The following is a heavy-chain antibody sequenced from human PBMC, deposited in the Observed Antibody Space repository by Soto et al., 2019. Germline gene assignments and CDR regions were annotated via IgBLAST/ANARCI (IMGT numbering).Heavy chain of an antibody. CDR1: GISFSDYW. CDR3: AREQLLGVGLDV. D-gene: IGHD6-6*01. V-gene: IGHV3-74*01. CDR2: INSDGRST. Sequence: GSLRLSCAPSGISFSDYWIHWVRQVPGKGLEWVSHINSDGRSTTYAASVKGRFTVSRDNAKNMVHLQINDLRVEDTAVYYCAREQLLGVGLDVWGHGTAVTVSS. J-gene: IGHJ6*02.